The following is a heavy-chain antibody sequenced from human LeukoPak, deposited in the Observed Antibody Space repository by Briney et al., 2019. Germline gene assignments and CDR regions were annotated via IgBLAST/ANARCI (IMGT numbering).Heavy chain of an antibody. Sequence: SVKVSCKASAGTFSSYAISWVRQAPGQGLEWMGRIIPIFGIANYAQKFQGRVTITADKSTSTAYMELSSLRSEDTAVYYCARDRLKAAMVYYYYGMDVWGQGTTATVSS. CDR3: ARDRLKAAMVYYYYGMDV. CDR1: AGTFSSYA. J-gene: IGHJ6*02. CDR2: IIPIFGIA. D-gene: IGHD5-18*01. V-gene: IGHV1-69*04.